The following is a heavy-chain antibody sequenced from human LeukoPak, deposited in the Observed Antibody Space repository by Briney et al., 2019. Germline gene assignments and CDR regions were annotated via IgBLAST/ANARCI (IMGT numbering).Heavy chain of an antibody. CDR1: GFTFSTYA. CDR2: ISGSGGST. D-gene: IGHD3-10*01. J-gene: IGHJ4*02. CDR3: AKVRLYYGSGSEVDY. V-gene: IGHV3-23*01. Sequence: SGGSLRLSCAASGFTFSTYAMSWVRQAPGKGLEWVSAISGSGGSTYYADSVKGRFTISRDNSKNTLYLQMNSLRAEDTAVYYCAKVRLYYGSGSEVDYWGQGTLVTVSS.